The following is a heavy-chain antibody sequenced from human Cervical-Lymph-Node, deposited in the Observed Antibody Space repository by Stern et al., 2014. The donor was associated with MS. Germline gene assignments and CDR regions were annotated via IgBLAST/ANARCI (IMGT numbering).Heavy chain of an antibody. CDR3: AGYTLHNYYDRLWLAFDM. J-gene: IGHJ3*02. D-gene: IGHD3-10*02. CDR2: FIPVFAT. Sequence: QMQLVQSGAEVKKPGSSVKVSCKASGGTFNTYAIGWVRQAPGQGLEWMGEFIPVFATNYAQKFLGRLTISADTSTTTAYMELRSLRSEDTAVYYCAGYTLHNYYDRLWLAFDMWGQGTTVTVSS. V-gene: IGHV1-69*06. CDR1: GGTFNTYA.